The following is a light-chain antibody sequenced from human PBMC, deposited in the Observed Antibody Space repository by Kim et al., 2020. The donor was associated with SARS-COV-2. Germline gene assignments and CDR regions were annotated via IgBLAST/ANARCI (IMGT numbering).Light chain of an antibody. CDR2: TAS. Sequence: DIQMTQSPSSLSASVGDRVTITCQASQDISRYLNWYQQKPGKAPKLLIYTASSLQSGVPSRFTGSGSETDFTLTISSLQPEDFATYYCKQTCSASRTFGQGTKVDIK. CDR1: QDISRY. V-gene: IGKV1-39*01. J-gene: IGKJ1*01. CDR3: KQTCSASRT.